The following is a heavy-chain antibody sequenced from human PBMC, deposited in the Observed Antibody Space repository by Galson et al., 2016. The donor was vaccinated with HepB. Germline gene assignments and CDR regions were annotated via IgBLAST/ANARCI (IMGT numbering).Heavy chain of an antibody. D-gene: IGHD3-16*01. J-gene: IGHJ4*02. V-gene: IGHV2-5*01. CDR1: GFSLSTSGVG. Sequence: PALVKPTQTLTLTCTFSGFSLSTSGVGVGWIRQPPGKGLEWLAVVYWNDDKRYSPSLMSRLTITKDTSKNQVVLKMTNVDRVDTATYYRAPRPLFGGGYVLDYWGQGTLVTVSS. CDR3: APRPLFGGGYVLDY. CDR2: VYWNDDK.